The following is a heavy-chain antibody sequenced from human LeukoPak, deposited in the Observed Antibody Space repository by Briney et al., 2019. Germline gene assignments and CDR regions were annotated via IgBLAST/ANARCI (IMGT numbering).Heavy chain of an antibody. D-gene: IGHD6-19*01. V-gene: IGHV3-23*01. Sequence: GGSLRLSCAASGLHFSGTAMSWVRQAPGKGLAWVSAISHDGMNAYYADSVKGRFTISRDNSKKTVSLEMSSLTASVTAVYYCAKDGAQYSSGPEFDPRGQGALVTVSP. CDR2: ISHDGMNA. J-gene: IGHJ5*01. CDR3: AKDGAQYSSGPEFDP. CDR1: GLHFSGTA.